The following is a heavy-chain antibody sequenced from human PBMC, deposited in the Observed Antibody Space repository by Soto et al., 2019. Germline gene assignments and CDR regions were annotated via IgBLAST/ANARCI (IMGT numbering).Heavy chain of an antibody. CDR1: GFSLRTTGVR. J-gene: IGHJ4*02. CDR3: ALHYYDRSGYYLSDH. V-gene: IGHV2-70*04. D-gene: IGHD3-22*01. CDR2: IDWDDDK. Sequence: SGPTLVNPTQTLTLPCTFSGFSLRTTGVRVTWIRQPPGKALEWLARIDWDDDKFYSTSLKTRLTISKDTSKNQVVLTMNNMDPVDTATYYCALHYYDRSGYYLSDHWGQGILVTVSS.